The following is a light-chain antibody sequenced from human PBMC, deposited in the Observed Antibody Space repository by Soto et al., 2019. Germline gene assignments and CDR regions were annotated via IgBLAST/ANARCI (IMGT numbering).Light chain of an antibody. V-gene: IGKV1-27*01. Sequence: DIQMTQSPSSLSASVGDRVTITCRVSQGISNYLAWYQQKPGKLPKLLIFSASTLQSGVPSRFSGSGSGTDFTLSISSLQPEDVATYYCQKYNSPPWTFGQGTKVEIK. J-gene: IGKJ1*01. CDR3: QKYNSPPWT. CDR2: SAS. CDR1: QGISNY.